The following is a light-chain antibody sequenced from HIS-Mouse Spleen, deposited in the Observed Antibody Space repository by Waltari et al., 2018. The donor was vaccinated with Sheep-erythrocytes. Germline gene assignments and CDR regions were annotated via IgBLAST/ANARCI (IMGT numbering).Light chain of an antibody. J-gene: IGLJ2*01. CDR3: QAWDSSTAWNVV. CDR1: KLGDKY. CDR2: QDS. Sequence: SYELTQPPSVSVSPEQTASITCSGDKLGDKYACWYQQKPGHSPVLVIYQDSKRPSGIPERFSGSNSGNTATLTISGTQAMDEADYYCQAWDSSTAWNVVFGGGTKLTVL. V-gene: IGLV3-1*01.